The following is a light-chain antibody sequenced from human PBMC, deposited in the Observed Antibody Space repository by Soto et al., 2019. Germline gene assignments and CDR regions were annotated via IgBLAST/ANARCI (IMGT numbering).Light chain of an antibody. J-gene: IGLJ1*01. CDR1: SSNIGNNY. Sequence: QSVLTQPPSVSAAPGQKVTISCSGSSSNIGNNYVSWYQQLPRTAPKLLIYENNKRPSGTPDRFSGSKSGTSATLGITGLQTGDEADYYCGTWDSSLSAFYVFGTGTKVTVL. V-gene: IGLV1-51*02. CDR3: GTWDSSLSAFYV. CDR2: ENN.